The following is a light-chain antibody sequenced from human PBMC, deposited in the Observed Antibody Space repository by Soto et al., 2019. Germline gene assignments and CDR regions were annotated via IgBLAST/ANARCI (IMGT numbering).Light chain of an antibody. CDR2: AAS. V-gene: IGKV1-27*01. CDR3: QKYSSVPV. J-gene: IGKJ3*01. CDR1: QSVVTN. Sequence: MTQSPATLSVSPGERATLSCRASQSVVTNLAWYQQKPGKAPKLLIYAASTLQSGVPSRFSGSGSGTDFTLTINSLQPEDVATYSCQKYSSVPVFGPGTKVEIK.